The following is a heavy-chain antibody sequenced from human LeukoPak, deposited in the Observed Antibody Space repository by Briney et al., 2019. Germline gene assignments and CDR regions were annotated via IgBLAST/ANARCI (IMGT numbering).Heavy chain of an antibody. J-gene: IGHJ4*02. D-gene: IGHD2-8*01. V-gene: IGHV3-30*04. CDR3: AAQPCINGICYLDY. CDR1: GFTFSDHA. CDR2: ISYHARDQ. Sequence: GRSLRLSCTASGFTFSDHAMHWVRQAPGKGLEWVTVISYHARDQFYADSVKGRLTVSRDNSRNILYLQMNSLRVEDSAVYYCAAQPCINGICYLDYWGQGALVTVSS.